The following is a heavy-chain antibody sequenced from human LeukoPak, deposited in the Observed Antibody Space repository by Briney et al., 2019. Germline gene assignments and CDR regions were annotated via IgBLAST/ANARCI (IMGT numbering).Heavy chain of an antibody. D-gene: IGHD4-23*01. Sequence: GGSLRLSCAASGFTFDDYGMSWVRPAPGKGVEWVSGINWNGGSPRYADSVKGRFTISRDNAKNSLYLQMNSLRAEDTALYYCARASMVVTPDYWGQGTLVTVSS. CDR3: ARASMVVTPDY. V-gene: IGHV3-20*04. J-gene: IGHJ4*02. CDR2: INWNGGSP. CDR1: GFTFDDYG.